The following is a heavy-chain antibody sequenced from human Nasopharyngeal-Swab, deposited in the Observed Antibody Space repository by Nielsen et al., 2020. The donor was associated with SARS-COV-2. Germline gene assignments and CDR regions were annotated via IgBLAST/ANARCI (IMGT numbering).Heavy chain of an antibody. Sequence: WIRQPPGKGLEWVANIKQDGSEKYYVDSVKGRFTISGDNAKNSLYLQMNSLRAEDTAVYYCARDSTYYYYYGMDVWGQGTTVTVSS. V-gene: IGHV3-7*03. CDR2: IKQDGSEK. CDR3: ARDSTYYYYYGMDV. J-gene: IGHJ6*02.